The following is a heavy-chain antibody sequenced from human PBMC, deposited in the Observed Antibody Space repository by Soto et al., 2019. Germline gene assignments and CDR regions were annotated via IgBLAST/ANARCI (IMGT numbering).Heavy chain of an antibody. Sequence: EVQLMESGGGLVQPGGSLRLSCATSGFTFSTYWMDWVRQTPGKGLEWVANINQDGSKENYVDSVRGRFTISRDNAKSSLHLHMSSLTAEDLALYFCSASLHYWGQGTLVTVSS. V-gene: IGHV3-7*01. CDR2: INQDGSKE. CDR3: SASLHY. J-gene: IGHJ4*02. CDR1: GFTFSTYW.